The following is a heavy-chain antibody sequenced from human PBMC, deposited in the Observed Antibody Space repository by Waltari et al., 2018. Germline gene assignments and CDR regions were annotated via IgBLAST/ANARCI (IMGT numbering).Heavy chain of an antibody. Sequence: QVQLQESGPGLVKPSETLSLTCTVSCGSISSYYWSWVRQPAGKGLEWIGRIYASGSTNYNPSLRSRVTMSVDTSKNHFSLRLTSVTAADTAVYYCARDRCNSTSCLSRGAFDIWGQGTMVTVSS. V-gene: IGHV4-4*07. J-gene: IGHJ3*02. CDR3: ARDRCNSTSCLSRGAFDI. CDR1: CGSISSYY. D-gene: IGHD2-2*01. CDR2: IYASGST.